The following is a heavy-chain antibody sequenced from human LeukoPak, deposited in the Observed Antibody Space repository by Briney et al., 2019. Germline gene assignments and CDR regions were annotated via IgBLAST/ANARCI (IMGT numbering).Heavy chain of an antibody. CDR2: INPGGGTT. V-gene: IGHV1-46*01. CDR3: ATDILSGKNY. D-gene: IGHD2-21*01. Sequence: ASVKVSCKASGYTFTSSHIHWVGHAPGQGLEWMGAINPGGGTTRYAQKFQGRVTVTSDTSTSTVYMQVSSLRSEDTAVYYCATDILSGKNYWGQGTLVTVSS. CDR1: GYTFTSSH. J-gene: IGHJ4*02.